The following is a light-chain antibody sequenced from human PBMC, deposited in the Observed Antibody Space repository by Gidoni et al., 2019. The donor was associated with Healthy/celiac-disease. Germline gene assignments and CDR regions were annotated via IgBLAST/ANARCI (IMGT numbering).Light chain of an antibody. CDR2: GKN. CDR1: SLRSYY. J-gene: IGLJ2*01. V-gene: IGLV3-19*01. CDR3: NSRDSSGNHLV. Sequence: SSELTQDPAVSVALGQTVRITCQGDSLRSYYASWYQQKPGQAPVLGIYGKNNRPSGIPDRLSGSSSGNTASLTITGAQAEDEADYYCNSRDSSGNHLVFGGGTKLTAL.